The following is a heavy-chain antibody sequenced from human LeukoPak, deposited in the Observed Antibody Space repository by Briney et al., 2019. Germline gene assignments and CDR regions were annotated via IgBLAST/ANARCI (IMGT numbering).Heavy chain of an antibody. CDR3: ASLRDYYGSGSHYRYYGMDV. D-gene: IGHD3-10*01. CDR1: GGSFSGYY. V-gene: IGHV4-34*01. Sequence: PSETLSLTCAVYGGSFSGYYWSWIRQPPGKGLEWIGEINHSGSTNYNPSLKSRVTISVDTSKNQFSLKLSSVTAADTAVYYCASLRDYYGSGSHYRYYGMDVWGQGTTVTVSS. J-gene: IGHJ6*02. CDR2: INHSGST.